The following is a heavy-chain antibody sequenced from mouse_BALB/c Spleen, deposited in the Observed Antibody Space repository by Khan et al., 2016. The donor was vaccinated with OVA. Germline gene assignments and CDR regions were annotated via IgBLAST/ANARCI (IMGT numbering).Heavy chain of an antibody. V-gene: IGHV1S136*01. J-gene: IGHJ3*01. Sequence: VRLQQSGPELVEPGASVKMSCKASGYTFSNYVMHWVKQKPGQGLEWIGYINPDNAGTRYNEKFKGTATLTSDISSTTAYMEFSSLSSEDSAVYYWAREASSWDFALPYWGQGTLVTVAA. CDR2: INPDNAGT. D-gene: IGHD4-1*01. CDR1: GYTFSNYV. CDR3: AREASSWDFALPY.